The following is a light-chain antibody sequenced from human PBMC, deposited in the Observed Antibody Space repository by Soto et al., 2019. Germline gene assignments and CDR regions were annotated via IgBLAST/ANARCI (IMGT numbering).Light chain of an antibody. J-gene: IGLJ1*01. CDR1: SSNIGAGYE. Sequence: QSVLTQPPSVSEAPGQRVTISCTGSSSNIGAGYEAHWYQQVPGTAPKLLIYENNNRPSGVPDRLSGSKSGTSASLAITGLQXXXXXXYYCQSYDSSLSGYVFGTGTKLTVL. CDR2: ENN. V-gene: IGLV1-40*01. CDR3: QSYDSSLSGYV.